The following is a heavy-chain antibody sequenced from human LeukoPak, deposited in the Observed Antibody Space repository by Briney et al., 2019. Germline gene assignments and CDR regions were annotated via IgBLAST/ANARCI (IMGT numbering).Heavy chain of an antibody. V-gene: IGHV4-59*01. CDR3: ARGGLRYFDWLLFPRSGNYYYHMDV. J-gene: IGHJ6*03. CDR2: IYYSGST. D-gene: IGHD3-9*01. CDR1: GGSISRYY. Sequence: SETLSLTCTVSGGSISRYYWSWIRQPPGKGLEWIGYIYYSGSTNYNPSLKSRVTISVDTSKNQFSLKLSSVTAADTAVYYCARGGLRYFDWLLFPRSGNYYYHMDVWGKGTTVTVSS.